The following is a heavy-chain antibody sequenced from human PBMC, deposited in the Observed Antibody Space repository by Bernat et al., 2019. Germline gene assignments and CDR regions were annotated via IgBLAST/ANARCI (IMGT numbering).Heavy chain of an antibody. CDR1: GYTFTSYG. Sequence: QVQLVQSGAEVKKPGASVKVSCKASGYTFTSYGISWVRQAPGQGLEWMGWISAYNGNTNYAQKLQGRVTMTTDTATSTAYMELRSLRSDDTAVYYCARVHYYDSSGYSDDYWGQGTLVTVSS. CDR3: ARVHYYDSSGYSDDY. CDR2: ISAYNGNT. D-gene: IGHD3-22*01. V-gene: IGHV1-18*01. J-gene: IGHJ4*02.